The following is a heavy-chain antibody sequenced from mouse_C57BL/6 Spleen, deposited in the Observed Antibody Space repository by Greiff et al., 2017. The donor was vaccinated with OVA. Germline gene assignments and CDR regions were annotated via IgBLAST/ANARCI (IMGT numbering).Heavy chain of an antibody. J-gene: IGHJ2*01. D-gene: IGHD1-1*01. CDR3: ARGYYYGSSY. CDR1: GYTFTSYW. Sequence: QVQLKQPGAELVRPGSSVKLSCKASGYTFTSYWMDWVKQRPGQGLEWIGNIYPSDSETHYNQKFKDKATLTVDKSSSTAYMQLSSLTSEDSAVYYCARGYYYGSSYWGQGTTLTVSS. V-gene: IGHV1-61*01. CDR2: IYPSDSET.